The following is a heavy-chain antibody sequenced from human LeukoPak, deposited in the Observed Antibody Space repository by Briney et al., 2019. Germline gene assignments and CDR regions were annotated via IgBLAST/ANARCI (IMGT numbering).Heavy chain of an antibody. D-gene: IGHD3-10*01. J-gene: IGHJ6*02. CDR3: ARDRNYLAPSYYYYGIDV. V-gene: IGHV3-21*01. Sequence: GGSLRLSCAASGWTFSSYSMSWIRQVPGKGLEWVSSISVSSSYIYYADSLKGRFTIARDNAKHSLYLQMNGLRAEDTAVYYCARDRNYLAPSYYYYGIDVWGQGTTVTVSS. CDR2: ISVSSSYI. CDR1: GWTFSSYS.